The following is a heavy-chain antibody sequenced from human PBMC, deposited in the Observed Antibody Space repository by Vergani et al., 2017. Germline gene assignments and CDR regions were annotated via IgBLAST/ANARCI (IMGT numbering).Heavy chain of an antibody. CDR1: GGSISSDHYY. D-gene: IGHD1-26*01. J-gene: IGHJ1*01. Sequence: QLQLHESGPGLLQPSQTLSLTCTVSGGSISSDHYYWSWIRQPPGKGLEWIGYIYYSGFTYYNPSLKSRVSISVDTSKNQFSLKLSSVTAADTAVYYCARYSGGDSEYFQHWGQGTLVTVSS. V-gene: IGHV4-30-4*01. CDR3: ARYSGGDSEYFQH. CDR2: IYYSGFT.